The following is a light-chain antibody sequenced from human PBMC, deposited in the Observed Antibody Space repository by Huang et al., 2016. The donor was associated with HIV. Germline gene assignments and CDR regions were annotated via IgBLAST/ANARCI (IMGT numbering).Light chain of an antibody. CDR1: QGISSY. V-gene: IGKV1-9*01. Sequence: IQLTQSPSSLSASVGDSVTITCRASQGISSYLAWYQQKQGKAPKLLIYAASTLQSGVPSRFSGSGSGTDFTLTISSLQPEDFATYSCQQLNSYPRTFGQGTKVEIK. CDR3: QQLNSYPRT. CDR2: AAS. J-gene: IGKJ1*01.